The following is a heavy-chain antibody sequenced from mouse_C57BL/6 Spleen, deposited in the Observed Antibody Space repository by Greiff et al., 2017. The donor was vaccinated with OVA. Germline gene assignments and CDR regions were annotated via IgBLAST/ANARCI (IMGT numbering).Heavy chain of an antibody. CDR2: INPSTGGT. CDR1: GYSFTGYY. Sequence: VQLQQSGPELVEPGASVKISCKASGYSFTGYYMNWVKQSPEKSLEWIGEINPSTGGTTYNQKFKAKATLTVDKSSSTAYMQLKSLTSEDSAVYYCATGTFDYWGQGTTLTVSS. CDR3: ATGTFDY. J-gene: IGHJ2*01. D-gene: IGHD4-1*01. V-gene: IGHV1-42*01.